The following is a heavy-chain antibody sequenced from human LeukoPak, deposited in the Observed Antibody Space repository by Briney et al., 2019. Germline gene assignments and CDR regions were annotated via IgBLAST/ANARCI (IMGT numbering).Heavy chain of an antibody. Sequence: SVKASCKASGYTFTGYYMHWVRQAPGQGLEWMGWINPNSGGTNYAQKFQGRVTMTRDTSISTAYMELSRLRSDDTAVYYCAREGDYYDSSGYYYEYWGQGTLVTVSS. D-gene: IGHD3-22*01. CDR2: INPNSGGT. CDR1: GYTFTGYY. CDR3: AREGDYYDSSGYYYEY. V-gene: IGHV1-2*02. J-gene: IGHJ4*02.